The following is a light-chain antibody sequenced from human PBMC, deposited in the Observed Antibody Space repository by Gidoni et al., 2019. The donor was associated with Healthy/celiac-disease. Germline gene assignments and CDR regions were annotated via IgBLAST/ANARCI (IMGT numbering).Light chain of an antibody. V-gene: IGKV1-39*01. CDR3: QQSYSTPQT. Sequence: DIQMTQSPSYLSASVGDRVTITCRASQSISSYLNWYQQKPGKAPKLLIYAASSLQSGVPSRFRGSGSGTAFTLTISSLQPEDFATYYCQQSYSTPQTFGQGTKVEIK. J-gene: IGKJ1*01. CDR2: AAS. CDR1: QSISSY.